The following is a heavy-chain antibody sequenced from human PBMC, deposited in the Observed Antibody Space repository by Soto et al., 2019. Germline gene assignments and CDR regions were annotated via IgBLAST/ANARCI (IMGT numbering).Heavy chain of an antibody. V-gene: IGHV4-4*02. CDR3: ARGAFVDTAMVTDY. Sequence: PSETLSLTCAVSGGSISSSNWWSWVRQPPGKGLEWIGEIYHSGSTNYNPSLKSRVTISVDKSKNQFSLKLSSVTAADTAVYYCARGAFVDTAMVTDYWGQETLVTVSS. D-gene: IGHD5-18*01. J-gene: IGHJ4*02. CDR1: GGSISSSNW. CDR2: IYHSGST.